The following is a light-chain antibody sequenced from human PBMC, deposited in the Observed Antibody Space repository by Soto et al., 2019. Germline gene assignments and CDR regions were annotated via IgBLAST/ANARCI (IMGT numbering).Light chain of an antibody. CDR2: STN. Sequence: QTVVTQEPSFSVSPGRTVTLTCGLSSGSVSTSYYPSWYQLTPGQAPRTLIYSTNTRSSGVPNRFSGSILENKAALTITGGQRHNESYYYCVLYMGTGISVFGGGTKLTVL. CDR1: SGSVSTSYY. V-gene: IGLV8-61*01. CDR3: VLYMGTGISV. J-gene: IGLJ3*02.